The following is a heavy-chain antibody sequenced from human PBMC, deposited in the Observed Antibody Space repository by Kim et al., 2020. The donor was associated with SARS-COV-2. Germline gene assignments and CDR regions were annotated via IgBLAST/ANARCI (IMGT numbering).Heavy chain of an antibody. J-gene: IGHJ3*01. Sequence: GGSLRLSCAASGFTFSNFAMSWVRQAPGKGLEWVSVIRGGGTTRFYADSVTGRFTISRDNSRNTLFLQLNRLRAEDTAVYYCAKCSSSYGNDAFDVWGQGTLVTVSS. CDR3: AKCSSSYGNDAFDV. CDR1: GFTFSNFA. V-gene: IGHV3-23*01. D-gene: IGHD3-16*01. CDR2: IRGGGTTR.